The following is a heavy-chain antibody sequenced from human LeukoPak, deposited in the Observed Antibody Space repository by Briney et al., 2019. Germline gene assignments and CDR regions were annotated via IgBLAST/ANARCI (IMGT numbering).Heavy chain of an antibody. Sequence: GGSLRLSCAASGFTVSSNYMSWVRQAPGKGLEWVSVIYSGGSTYYADSVKGRFTISRDNSKNTLYLQMNSLRAEDTAVYYCAGDRTMVRGWDYYYGMDVWGQGTTVTVSS. CDR2: IYSGGST. CDR1: GFTVSSNY. CDR3: AGDRTMVRGWDYYYGMDV. V-gene: IGHV3-53*01. J-gene: IGHJ6*02. D-gene: IGHD3-10*01.